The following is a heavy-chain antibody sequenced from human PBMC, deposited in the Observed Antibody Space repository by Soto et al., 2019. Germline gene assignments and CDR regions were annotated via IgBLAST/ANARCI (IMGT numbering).Heavy chain of an antibody. CDR1: GFTFDDYA. CDR2: ISWNSGSI. V-gene: IGHV3-9*01. J-gene: IGHJ4*02. Sequence: VQLVESGGGLVQPGRSLRLSCAASGFTFDDYAMHWVRQAPGKGLEWVSGISWNSGSIGYADSVKGRFTISRDNAKNSLYLQMNSLRAEDTALYYCAKSLAGSPKGDFDYWGQGTLVTVSS. CDR3: AKSLAGSPKGDFDY. D-gene: IGHD3-10*01.